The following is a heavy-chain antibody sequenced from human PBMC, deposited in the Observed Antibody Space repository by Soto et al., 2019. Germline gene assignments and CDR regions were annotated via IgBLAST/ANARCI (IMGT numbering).Heavy chain of an antibody. Sequence: SETLSLTCTVSGASIHAYYSTWIRQPPGKGLEWIGYIYYSGSTDYNPSLKSRVTISIDASRTHFSLKLSSVTAADTAVYYCAREKSGYDWVYFDYWGQGTQVTVSS. J-gene: IGHJ4*02. CDR2: IYYSGST. CDR3: AREKSGYDWVYFDY. CDR1: GASIHAYY. D-gene: IGHD5-12*01. V-gene: IGHV4-59*01.